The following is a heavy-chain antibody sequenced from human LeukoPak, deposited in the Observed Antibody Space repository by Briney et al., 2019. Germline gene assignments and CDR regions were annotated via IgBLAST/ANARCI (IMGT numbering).Heavy chain of an antibody. CDR1: GITVSRNY. V-gene: IGHV3-66*01. CDR2: IYTGGST. Sequence: GGSLRLSCAASGITVSRNYMSWVRQAPGKGLEWVSVIYTGGSTDYADSVKGRFAISRDNSENTLFLQMNSLRAEDTAVYYCARMGSSWYTNYWGQGTLVTVSS. CDR3: ARMGSSWYTNY. D-gene: IGHD6-13*01. J-gene: IGHJ4*02.